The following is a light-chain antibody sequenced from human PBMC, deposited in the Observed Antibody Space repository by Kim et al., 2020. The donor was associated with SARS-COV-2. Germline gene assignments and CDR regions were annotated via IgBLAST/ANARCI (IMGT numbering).Light chain of an antibody. CDR1: QDISNY. V-gene: IGKV1-27*01. CDR2: AAS. J-gene: IGKJ2*01. CDR3: QQYRSAPHS. Sequence: SAAVGDRVTMTWRTRQDISNYLGWYQQKPGKAPKLLIYAASALESGVPSRFSGSGTGTDFTLTISSLQPEDVATYYCQQYRSAPHSFGQGTKLEI.